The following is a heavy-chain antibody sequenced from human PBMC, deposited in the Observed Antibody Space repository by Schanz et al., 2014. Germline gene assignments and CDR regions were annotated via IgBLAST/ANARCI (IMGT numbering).Heavy chain of an antibody. V-gene: IGHV3-23*04. CDR3: ARGLIAAAGGAFDY. D-gene: IGHD6-13*01. J-gene: IGHJ4*02. CDR1: GFTFGDYA. Sequence: EVQLVESGGGLIQPGGSLRLSCAASGFTFGDYAMTWVRQAPGKGLEWVSAISGRDGSTYYADSVRGRFTMSRDNSKNTLYLQMNSLRAGDAAVYYCARGLIAAAGGAFDYWGQGTLVAVSA. CDR2: ISGRDGST.